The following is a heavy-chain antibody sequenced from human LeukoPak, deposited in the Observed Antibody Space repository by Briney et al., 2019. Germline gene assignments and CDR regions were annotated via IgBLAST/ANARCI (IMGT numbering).Heavy chain of an antibody. CDR1: GFTFSNAW. V-gene: IGHV4-38-2*02. CDR3: ARDRLSTYYYDSSLLDY. D-gene: IGHD3-22*01. Sequence: NPGGSLRLSCAASGFTFSNAWMSWVRQAPGKGLEWIGSIYHSGSTYYNPSLKSRVTISVDTSKNQFSLKLSSVTAADTAVYYCARDRLSTYYYDSSLLDYWGQGTLVTVSS. CDR2: IYHSGST. J-gene: IGHJ4*02.